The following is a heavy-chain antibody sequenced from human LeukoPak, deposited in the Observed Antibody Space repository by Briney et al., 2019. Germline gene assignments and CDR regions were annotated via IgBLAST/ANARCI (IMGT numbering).Heavy chain of an antibody. CDR3: ARVYN. D-gene: IGHD4-11*01. J-gene: IGHJ4*02. V-gene: IGHV3-66*01. CDR2: IYSGGST. Sequence: GGSLRLSCAASGITVSNNYMSWVRQAPGKGLEWVSLIYSGGSTSYADSVRGRFTIPRDSSKNTVYLQMDSLRVEDTAVYYCARVYNWGQGTLVTVSS. CDR1: GITVSNNY.